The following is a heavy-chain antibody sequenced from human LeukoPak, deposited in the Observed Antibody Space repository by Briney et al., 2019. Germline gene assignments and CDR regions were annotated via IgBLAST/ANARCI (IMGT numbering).Heavy chain of an antibody. CDR3: ARGQWLVSHWYFDL. CDR1: GLTLSTYW. J-gene: IGHJ2*01. CDR2: INSDGSST. D-gene: IGHD6-19*01. Sequence: GGSPRLSCAASGLTLSTYWMHWVRQAPGKGLVWVARINSDGSSTNYADSVKGRFTISRDNAKNTLYPQMNSLRAEDTAVYYCARGQWLVSHWYFDLWGRGTLVTVSS. V-gene: IGHV3-74*01.